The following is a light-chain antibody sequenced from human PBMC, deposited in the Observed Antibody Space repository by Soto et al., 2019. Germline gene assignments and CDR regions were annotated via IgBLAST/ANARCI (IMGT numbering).Light chain of an antibody. V-gene: IGKV3-11*01. CDR2: DAS. J-gene: IGKJ4*01. CDR3: QQRSNWPTT. Sequence: EIVLTQSPATLSLSPGERAALSCRASQSVSSYFAWYQQKPGQAPRLLIYDASKRATGIPNRLSGSGSGTDITLTISSLEPEDFAVYFCQQRSNWPTTFGGGTKVEI. CDR1: QSVSSY.